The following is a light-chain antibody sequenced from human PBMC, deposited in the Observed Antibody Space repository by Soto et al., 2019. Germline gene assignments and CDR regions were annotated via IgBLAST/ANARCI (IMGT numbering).Light chain of an antibody. Sequence: QSALTQPRSVSGSPGQSVTISCTGTSSDVAIYNYVSWYQHHPGKAPKPMIYDVSKRPSGVPDRFSGSKSDNTASLTISGLQDEDEADYYCCSYVGSYVLFGGGTKLTVL. CDR1: SSDVAIYNY. CDR3: CSYVGSYVL. CDR2: DVS. J-gene: IGLJ2*01. V-gene: IGLV2-11*01.